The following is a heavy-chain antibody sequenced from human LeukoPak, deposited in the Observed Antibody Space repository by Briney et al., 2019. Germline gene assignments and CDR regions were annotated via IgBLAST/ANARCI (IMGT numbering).Heavy chain of an antibody. J-gene: IGHJ5*02. CDR2: IYHSGST. D-gene: IGHD3-10*01. V-gene: IGHV4-4*02. CDR1: GGSISRSYW. Sequence: PSETLSLTCAVSGGSISRSYWWTWVRQPPGKGLEWIGEIYHSGSTNYNPSLNSRVTISVDKSKNQLSLELNSMTAADTAVYYCARVITMVRERWFDPWGQGILVTVSS. CDR3: ARVITMVRERWFDP.